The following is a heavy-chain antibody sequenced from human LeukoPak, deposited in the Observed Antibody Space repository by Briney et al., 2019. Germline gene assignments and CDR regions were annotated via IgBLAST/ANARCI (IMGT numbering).Heavy chain of an antibody. CDR2: IRFDGRSE. D-gene: IGHD1/OR15-1a*01. CDR1: GFIFSSYD. Sequence: GRSLRLSCAASGFIFSSYDMHWVRQAPGKGLVWVALIRFDGRSEYYGDSVKGRFTISRDNSSNTLYLQLNSLRAEDTAMYYFATVLQNTYYFDYWGQGTLVTVSS. J-gene: IGHJ4*02. V-gene: IGHV3-33*01. CDR3: ATVLQNTYYFDY.